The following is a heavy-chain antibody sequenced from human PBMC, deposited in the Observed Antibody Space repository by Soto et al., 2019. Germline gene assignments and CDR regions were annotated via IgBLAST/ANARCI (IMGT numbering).Heavy chain of an antibody. Sequence: GESLKISCKGSGYSFTTYWIAWVRQMPGKGLEWVGVVYPGDSDTRYSPSFEGHVTISVDKSISTAFLQWNSLKASDNAIYFCARQSTSAPKDYWGQGTLVTVAS. V-gene: IGHV5-51*01. CDR3: ARQSTSAPKDY. J-gene: IGHJ4*01. CDR2: VYPGDSDT. CDR1: GYSFTTYW. D-gene: IGHD3-10*01.